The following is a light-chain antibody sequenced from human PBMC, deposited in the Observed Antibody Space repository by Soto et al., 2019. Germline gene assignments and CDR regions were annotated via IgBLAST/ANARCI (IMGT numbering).Light chain of an antibody. V-gene: IGKV3-11*01. Sequence: EIVLTQSPATLSLSPGERATLSCRASQSVSSYLAWYQQKPGQAPRLLIYDASNRATGIPDRFSGSGSGTDFTLTISRLEPEDFAVYYCQQYTTSSWTFGQGTKVDIK. CDR3: QQYTTSSWT. CDR1: QSVSSY. CDR2: DAS. J-gene: IGKJ1*01.